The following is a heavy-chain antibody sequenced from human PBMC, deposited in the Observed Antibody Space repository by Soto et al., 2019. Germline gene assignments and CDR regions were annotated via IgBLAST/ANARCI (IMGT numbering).Heavy chain of an antibody. J-gene: IGHJ2*01. V-gene: IGHV4-59*01. D-gene: IGHD4-17*01. CDR3: ARGDYASAWYFDL. Sequence: QVQLQESGPGLVKPSETLSLTCTVSGGSISSYYWNWIRQPPGKGLEWIGYIYYSGSTNYNPSLRGRATNSVDTSKHPFSLKLTSVPAADTAVYYCARGDYASAWYFDLWGRGTLVTVSS. CDR2: IYYSGST. CDR1: GGSISSYY.